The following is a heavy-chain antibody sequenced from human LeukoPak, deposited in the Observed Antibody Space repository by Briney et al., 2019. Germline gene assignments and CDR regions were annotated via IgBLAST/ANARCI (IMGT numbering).Heavy chain of an antibody. J-gene: IGHJ4*02. D-gene: IGHD2-2*01. Sequence: PSETLSLTCTVSGGSISSGGYYWSWIRQHPGKGLEWIGYIYYSGSTYYNPSLKSRVTISVDTSKNQFSLKLSSVTAADTAVYYCARGSTVVPAAPDYWGQGTLVTVSS. CDR1: GGSISSGGYY. CDR2: IYYSGST. CDR3: ARGSTVVPAAPDY. V-gene: IGHV4-31*03.